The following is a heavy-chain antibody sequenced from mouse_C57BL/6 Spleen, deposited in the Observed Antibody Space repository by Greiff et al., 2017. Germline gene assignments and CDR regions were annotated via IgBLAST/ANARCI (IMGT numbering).Heavy chain of an antibody. CDR1: GFTFSNYW. J-gene: IGHJ1*03. Sequence: EVKLVESGGGLVQPGGSMKLSCVASGFTFSNYWMNWVRQSPEKGLEWVAQIRLKSDNYATHYAESVKGRFTISRDDSKSSVYLQMNNLRAEDTGIYYCTGYYSNYVGYFDVWGTGTTVTVSS. CDR2: IRLKSDNYAT. CDR3: TGYYSNYVGYFDV. V-gene: IGHV6-3*01. D-gene: IGHD2-5*01.